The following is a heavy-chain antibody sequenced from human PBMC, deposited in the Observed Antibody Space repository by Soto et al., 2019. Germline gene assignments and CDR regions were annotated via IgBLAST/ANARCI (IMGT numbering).Heavy chain of an antibody. CDR1: GFTFSSYI. Sequence: PGGSLSLSCAASGFTFSSYIMNLVRQAPGKGLEWVSSISSSSSYIYYADSVKGRFTISRDNAKNSLYLQMNSLRAEDTAVYYCARDSASSSDAFDIWGQGTTVTVSS. D-gene: IGHD3-10*01. CDR2: ISSSSSYI. V-gene: IGHV3-21*01. CDR3: ARDSASSSDAFDI. J-gene: IGHJ3*02.